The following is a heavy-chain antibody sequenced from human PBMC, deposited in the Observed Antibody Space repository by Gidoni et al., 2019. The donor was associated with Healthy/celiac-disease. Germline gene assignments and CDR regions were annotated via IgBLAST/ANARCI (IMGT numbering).Heavy chain of an antibody. D-gene: IGHD3-3*01. J-gene: IGHJ6*02. CDR2: INHSGST. CDR1: GGSFSGYY. V-gene: IGHV4-34*01. Sequence: QVQLQQWGAGLLKPSETLSLTCAVYGGSFSGYYWSWIRQPPGKGLEWIGEINHSGSTNYNPSLKSRVTISVDTSKNQFSLKLSSVTAADTAVYYCARGFEYYDFWSGYPIGMDVWGQGTTVTVSS. CDR3: ARGFEYYDFWSGYPIGMDV.